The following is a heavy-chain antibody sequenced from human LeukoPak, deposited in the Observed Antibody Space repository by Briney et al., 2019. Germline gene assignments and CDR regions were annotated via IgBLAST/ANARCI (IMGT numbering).Heavy chain of an antibody. CDR1: GLTFSSSG. D-gene: IGHD4-11*01. CDR3: ARDTSQSNTVTYFDY. J-gene: IGHJ4*02. Sequence: PGGSLRLSCAASGLTFSSSGMNWVHQAPGKGLEWVSFIDSSSAYIYYADSVKGRFTISRDNAKNSLYLQMNSLRAEDTAVYYCARDTSQSNTVTYFDYWGQGTLVTVSS. V-gene: IGHV3-21*01. CDR2: IDSSSAYI.